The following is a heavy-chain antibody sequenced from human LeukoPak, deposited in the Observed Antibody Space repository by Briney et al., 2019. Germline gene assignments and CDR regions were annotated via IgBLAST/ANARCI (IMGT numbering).Heavy chain of an antibody. Sequence: ASVKVSCKASGYTFTNYDINWVRRATGQGLEWMGWLNPNSGNTGYAQKFQGRVTMTRNTSISTAYMELSSLRSEDTAVYYCASTYDYGDYSGWFDPWGQGTLVTVSS. V-gene: IGHV1-8*01. D-gene: IGHD4-17*01. CDR3: ASTYDYGDYSGWFDP. CDR2: LNPNSGNT. J-gene: IGHJ5*02. CDR1: GYTFTNYD.